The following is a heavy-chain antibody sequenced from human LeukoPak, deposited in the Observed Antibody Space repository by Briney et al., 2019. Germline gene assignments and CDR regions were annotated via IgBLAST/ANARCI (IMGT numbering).Heavy chain of an antibody. CDR3: ASSPYSSSWYRGDYYYYYMDV. CDR1: GFSFSSYG. Sequence: GGSLRLSCAASGFSFSSYGMHWVRQAPGKGLEWVAYIQYDGSNEQYADSVKGRFSISRDSSKNILNLQMNSLRAEDTAVYYCASSPYSSSWYRGDYYYYYMDVWGKGTTVTVSS. J-gene: IGHJ6*03. CDR2: IQYDGSNE. D-gene: IGHD6-13*01. V-gene: IGHV3-30*02.